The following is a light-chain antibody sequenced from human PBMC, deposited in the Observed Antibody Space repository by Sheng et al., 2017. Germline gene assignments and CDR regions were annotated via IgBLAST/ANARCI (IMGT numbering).Light chain of an antibody. J-gene: IGKJ1*01. CDR1: QAIDNS. CDR2: TAS. Sequence: DIQMTQSPSSLSASVGDRVTITCRASQAIDNSLAWYQQRSGKAPNLLLYTASRLESGVPSRFSGSRSGTDYTVTISSLQPDDFATYYCQQYYSTPWTFGQATKVELK. V-gene: IGKV1-NL1*01. CDR3: QQYYSTPWT.